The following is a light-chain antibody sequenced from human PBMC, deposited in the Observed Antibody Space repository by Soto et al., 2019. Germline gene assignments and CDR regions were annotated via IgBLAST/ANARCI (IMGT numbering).Light chain of an antibody. J-gene: IGKJ1*01. Sequence: EIVLTQSPATLSLSPGERATLSCRDIHSVSSYLAWYQQKPGHAPRLLIYDASNRATGIPARFSGSGSGTDFTLTISSLEPEDFAVYYCQQRSNWPTWTFGQGTRWIS. CDR2: DAS. CDR1: HSVSSY. V-gene: IGKV3-11*01. CDR3: QQRSNWPTWT.